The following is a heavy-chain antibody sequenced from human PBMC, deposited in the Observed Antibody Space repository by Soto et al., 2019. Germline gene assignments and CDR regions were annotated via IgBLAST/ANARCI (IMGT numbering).Heavy chain of an antibody. CDR1: GASVSSGGYY. CDR2: IYYSGST. D-gene: IGHD3-22*01. Sequence: PSATLSLTCRVFGASVSSGGYYWSWIRPPPGKGLEWIAYIYYSGSTNSNPSLKSRVTVSIDTSKNLFSLKLSSVTAADTAVYYCARSPRPNYYDSSGPTERWGQGNLVTVSA. V-gene: IGHV4-61*03. J-gene: IGHJ4*02. CDR3: ARSPRPNYYDSSGPTER.